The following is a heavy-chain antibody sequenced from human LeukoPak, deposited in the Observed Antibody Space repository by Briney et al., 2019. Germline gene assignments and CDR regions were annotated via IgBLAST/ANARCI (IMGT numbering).Heavy chain of an antibody. CDR1: GFTFSSYS. Sequence: PGGSLRLSCAASGFTFSSYSMNWVRQAPGKGLEWVSSISSSSSYIYYADSVKGRFTISRDNAKNSLYLQMNSLRAEDTAVYYCARGRETYYDFWSGYYTGGFYYFDYWGQGTLVTVSS. V-gene: IGHV3-21*01. CDR2: ISSSSSYI. CDR3: ARGRETYYDFWSGYYTGGFYYFDY. J-gene: IGHJ4*02. D-gene: IGHD3-3*01.